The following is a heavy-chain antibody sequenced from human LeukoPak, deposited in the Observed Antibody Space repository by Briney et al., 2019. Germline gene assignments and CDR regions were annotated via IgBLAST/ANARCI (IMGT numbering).Heavy chain of an antibody. CDR2: IYSSATT. J-gene: IGHJ3*02. Sequence: SETLSLTCTVSGGSISTYYWSWLRQPAGKGLEWIGRIYSSATTNLNPSLKSRVTLSIGASKNQVSLRLSSVTAADTAVYYCARGRYCTATICGGGDAFDIWGQGTVVTVSS. CDR3: ARGRYCTATICGGGDAFDI. D-gene: IGHD2-8*02. CDR1: GGSISTYY. V-gene: IGHV4-4*07.